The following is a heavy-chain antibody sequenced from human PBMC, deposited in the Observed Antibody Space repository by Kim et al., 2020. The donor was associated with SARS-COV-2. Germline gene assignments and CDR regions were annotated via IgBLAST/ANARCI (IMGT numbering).Heavy chain of an antibody. V-gene: IGHV3-7*03. J-gene: IGHJ4*02. CDR2: IKQDESEK. CDR1: GLTFGSYW. Sequence: GGSLRLSCVTYGLTFGSYWMSWVRQGPGKGLEWVANIKQDESEKYCADSVKGRFTISRDNAKNSLYLQMNSLRAEDTAVYYCARAPCWSNDYWGQGTRVTVSS. CDR3: ARAPCWSNDY.